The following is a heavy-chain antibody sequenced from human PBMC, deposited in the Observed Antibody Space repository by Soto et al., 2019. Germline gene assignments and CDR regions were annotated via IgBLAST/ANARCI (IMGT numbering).Heavy chain of an antibody. J-gene: IGHJ4*03. V-gene: IGHV4-4*02. CDR1: VGSVRAPDW. CDR3: ARVRKGCTAKNCYFDR. CDR2: VHISGRS. D-gene: IGHD2-8*02. Sequence: SDTLSLTGTLSVGSVRAPDWWNLVRQSPDKGLEWIAEVHISGRSTYNPSLSSRVSVSIDSSKNQFYLNLNSVTAADTAIYYCARVRKGCTAKNCYFDRWGQGTRVTVSS.